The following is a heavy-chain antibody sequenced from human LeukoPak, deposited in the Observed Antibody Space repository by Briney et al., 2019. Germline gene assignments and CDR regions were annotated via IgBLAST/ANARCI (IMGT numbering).Heavy chain of an antibody. CDR1: GFTLSSYA. Sequence: LPGGSLRLSCAASGFTLSSYAMSWVRQAPGKGLEWVSAISGSGGSTYYADSVKGRFTISRDNSKNTLYLQMNSLRAEDTAVYYCAKDEYYDSSGYYGDYWGQGTLVTVSS. D-gene: IGHD3-22*01. J-gene: IGHJ4*02. CDR3: AKDEYYDSSGYYGDY. CDR2: ISGSGGST. V-gene: IGHV3-23*01.